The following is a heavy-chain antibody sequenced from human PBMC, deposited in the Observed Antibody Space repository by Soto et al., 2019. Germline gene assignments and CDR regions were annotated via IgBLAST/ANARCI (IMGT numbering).Heavy chain of an antibody. V-gene: IGHV3-23*01. CDR3: AQDRGDSSVNGMDV. CDR1: GFTFSSYA. J-gene: IGHJ6*02. Sequence: EVQLLESGGGLVQPGGSLRLSCAASGFTFSSYAMSWVRQAPGKGLEWVSAISGSGGSTYYADSVKGRFTISRDNSKNTLYLQMNSLRAEDTAVYYCAQDRGDSSVNGMDVWGQVTTVTVSS. D-gene: IGHD3-22*01. CDR2: ISGSGGST.